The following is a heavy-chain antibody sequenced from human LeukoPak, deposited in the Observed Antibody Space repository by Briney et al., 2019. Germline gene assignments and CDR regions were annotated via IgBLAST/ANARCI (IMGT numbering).Heavy chain of an antibody. CDR3: TIRGYSGYDGY. Sequence: GGSLRLSCAASGFTFSNAWMSWVRQAPGKGLEWVGRIKSKTDGGTTDYAAPVKGRFTISRDDSKNTLYLQMNSLRTEDTAVYYCTIRGYSGYDGYWGQGTLVTVSS. D-gene: IGHD5-12*01. J-gene: IGHJ4*02. CDR1: GFTFSNAW. CDR2: IKSKTDGGTT. V-gene: IGHV3-15*01.